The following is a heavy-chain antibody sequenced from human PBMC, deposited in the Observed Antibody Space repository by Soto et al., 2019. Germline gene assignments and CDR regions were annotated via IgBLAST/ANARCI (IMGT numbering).Heavy chain of an antibody. D-gene: IGHD1-26*01. CDR3: TTHEEGAPWAGGFDS. CDR1: GFRFRTRA. Sequence: EVQLLESGGGLVQPGGSLRLSCAASGFRFRTRAMSWVRQAPGKGLEWVASIRPGGDSTYYADSVKGRFAVSRDNSNVTLYRQMDSLRVEDTAIYYCTTHEEGAPWAGGFDSWGQGTLVTVSS. V-gene: IGHV3-23*01. J-gene: IGHJ5*01. CDR2: IRPGGDST.